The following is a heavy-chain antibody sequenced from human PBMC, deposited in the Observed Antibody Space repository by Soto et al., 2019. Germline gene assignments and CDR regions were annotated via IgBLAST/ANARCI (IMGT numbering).Heavy chain of an antibody. V-gene: IGHV1-69*13. Sequence: SVNVSCKASAGTFSIYAISWVRQAPGQGLEWMGGIIPIFGTANYAQKFQGRVTITADESTSTAYMELSSLRSEDTAVYYCARDSYSDYWGQGTLVTVSS. J-gene: IGHJ4*02. CDR3: ARDSYSDY. CDR2: IIPIFGTA. CDR1: AGTFSIYA.